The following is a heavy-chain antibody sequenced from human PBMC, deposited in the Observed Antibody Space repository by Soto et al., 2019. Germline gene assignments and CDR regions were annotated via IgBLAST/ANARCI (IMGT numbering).Heavy chain of an antibody. CDR2: ISAHNGNT. V-gene: IGHV1-18*01. CDR3: ARGRYGDY. CDR1: GYGFTTYG. Sequence: QIHLVQSGAEVKNPGASVKVSCKGSGYGFTTYGITWVRQAPVQGLEWMAWISAHNGNTNYAQKLQGRVTVTRDTSTSTAYMELRSLRSDDTAVYYCARGRYGDYWGQGALVTVSS. D-gene: IGHD1-1*01. J-gene: IGHJ4*02.